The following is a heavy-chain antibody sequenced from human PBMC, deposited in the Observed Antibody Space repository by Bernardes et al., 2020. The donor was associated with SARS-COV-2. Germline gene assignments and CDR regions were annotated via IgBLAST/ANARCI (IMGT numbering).Heavy chain of an antibody. CDR3: AREGYYGSGSYYSARGAFDI. Sequence: GGSLRLSCAASGFTVSSNYMSWVRQAPGKGLEWVSVIYSGGSTYYADSVKGRFTISRDNSKNTLYLQMNSLRAEDTAVYYCAREGYYGSGSYYSARGAFDIWGQGTMVTVSS. J-gene: IGHJ3*02. V-gene: IGHV3-53*01. CDR2: IYSGGST. CDR1: GFTVSSNY. D-gene: IGHD3-10*01.